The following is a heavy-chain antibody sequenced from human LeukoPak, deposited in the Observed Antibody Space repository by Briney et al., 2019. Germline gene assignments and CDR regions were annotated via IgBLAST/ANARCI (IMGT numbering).Heavy chain of an antibody. V-gene: IGHV5-51*01. J-gene: IGHJ4*02. CDR2: IYPGDPDT. D-gene: IGHD4-17*01. CDR3: ARADTVTTIDF. Sequence: GESLKISCKGSGYTFTKYWITWVRQMPGKGLEWMGIIYPGDPDTRYSPSFQGQVTISADKSVSTAYLRWSSLKASDTAIYYCARADTVTTIDFWGQGTLVTVSS. CDR1: GYTFTKYW.